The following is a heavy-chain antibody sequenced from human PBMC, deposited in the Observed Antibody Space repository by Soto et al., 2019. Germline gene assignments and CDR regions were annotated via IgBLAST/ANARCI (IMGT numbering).Heavy chain of an antibody. CDR1: GDRVSSNSAA. J-gene: IGHJ3*02. Sequence: SQTLSLTCAISGDRVSSNSAAWNWIRQSPSRGLEWLGRTYYRSKWNNDYAVSVKSRITINPDTSKNQFSLQLNSVTPEDTALYYCVRDLARTVYAFDIWGQGTTVTVSS. D-gene: IGHD1-20*01. CDR2: TYYRSKWNN. CDR3: VRDLARTVYAFDI. V-gene: IGHV6-1*01.